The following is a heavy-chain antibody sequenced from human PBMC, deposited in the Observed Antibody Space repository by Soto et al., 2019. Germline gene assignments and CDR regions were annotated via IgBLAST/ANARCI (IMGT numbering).Heavy chain of an antibody. D-gene: IGHD3-10*01. CDR2: INHSGNT. CDR1: GASLSDNY. CDR3: ATTRGLAVGGSFDY. Sequence: PSETLSLTCAVYGASLSDNYCNWLRQPPGKGLEWIGEINHSGNTNYNPSLRSRVTISIDTSKNQLSLNLRSVSAADTAVYYCATTRGLAVGGSFDYWGQGMLVTVSS. J-gene: IGHJ4*02. V-gene: IGHV4-34*01.